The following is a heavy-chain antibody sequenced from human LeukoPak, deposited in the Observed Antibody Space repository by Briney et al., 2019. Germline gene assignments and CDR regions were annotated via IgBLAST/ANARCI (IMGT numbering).Heavy chain of an antibody. CDR1: GFTFSSHW. D-gene: IGHD1-14*01. CDR2: IKQDGTEI. J-gene: IGHJ5*02. V-gene: IGHV3-7*01. Sequence: PGGSLRLSCAASGFTFSSHWMSWVRQAPGKGPEWVANIKQDGTEIYYMDSVKGRFTISRDNAKNSLYLQMNSLRDEDTAVYYCAKGYGSTNWFDPWGQGTLVTVSS. CDR3: AKGYGSTNWFDP.